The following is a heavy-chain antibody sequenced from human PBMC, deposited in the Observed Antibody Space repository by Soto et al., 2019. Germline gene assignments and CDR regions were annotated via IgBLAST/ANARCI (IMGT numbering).Heavy chain of an antibody. CDR1: GGSVSSGDYF. CDR2: IYYSGGT. J-gene: IGHJ6*02. CDR3: ARSPNYYYYGFDV. D-gene: IGHD3-10*01. V-gene: IGHV4-61*08. Sequence: PSETLSLTCTVSGGSVSSGDYFWSWLRQSPGKRLEWIAYIYYSGGTNYNPSLKSRATISVDTSKSQVSLTLTSMTAADAALYYCARSPNYYYYGFDVWGPGTAVTVSS.